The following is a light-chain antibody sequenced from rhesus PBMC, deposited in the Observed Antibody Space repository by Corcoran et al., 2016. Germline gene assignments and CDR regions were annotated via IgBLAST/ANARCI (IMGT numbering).Light chain of an antibody. V-gene: IGKV1-33*02. Sequence: DIQMTQSPSSLSASVGYRVTITCQASQGIINWLAWYQQKPGEAPKLLFNAATNWQIGVPSRFSGSGSWTEFTLTISSLQPEDFATYYCQQHNSKPYSFDQWAKVGIK. CDR2: AAT. CDR1: QGIINW. CDR3: QQHNSKPYS. J-gene: IGKJ2*01.